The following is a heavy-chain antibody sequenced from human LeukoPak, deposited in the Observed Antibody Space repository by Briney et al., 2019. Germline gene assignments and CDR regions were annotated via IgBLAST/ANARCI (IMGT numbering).Heavy chain of an antibody. CDR2: IKSKTDGETT. D-gene: IGHD5-12*01. CDR3: TADLPPPRGYDYPFDY. V-gene: IGHV3-15*01. Sequence: GGSLRLSCAASGFTLSRYDISWVRPAPGKGLECVGRIKSKTDGETTDYAAPVKGRFTISRADSKNMLYLQMNSLKSEDTAVYYCTADLPPPRGYDYPFDYWGQGSLVTVSS. CDR1: GFTLSRYD. J-gene: IGHJ4*02.